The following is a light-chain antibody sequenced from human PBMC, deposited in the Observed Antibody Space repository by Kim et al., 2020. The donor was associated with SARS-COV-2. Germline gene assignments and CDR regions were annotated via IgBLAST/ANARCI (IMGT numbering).Light chain of an antibody. CDR3: NSRDSSSTHVV. CDR2: GKN. V-gene: IGLV3-19*01. J-gene: IGLJ2*01. CDR1: SLKGYY. Sequence: ALEQTVRTTCQGDSLKGYYASRYQQEPGQAPVVVIYGKNNRPSGIPDRFSGSSSGNTASLTIPGAQAEDGADDYFNSRDSSSTHVVFGGGTQLTVL.